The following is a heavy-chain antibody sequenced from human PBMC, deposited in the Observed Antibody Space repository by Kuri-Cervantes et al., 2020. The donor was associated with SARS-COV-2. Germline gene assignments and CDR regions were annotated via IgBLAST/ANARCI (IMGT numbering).Heavy chain of an antibody. D-gene: IGHD3-9*01. Sequence: GESLKISCAASGFTFSNAWMSWVRQAPGKGLEWVGRIKSKTDGGTTDYAAPVKGRFTISRDDSKNTLYLQMNSLKTEDTAVYYCTTYHVLRYFDWLSEAGGYGMDVWGQGTTVTVSS. J-gene: IGHJ6*02. CDR2: IKSKTDGGTT. CDR1: GFTFSNAW. CDR3: TTYHVLRYFDWLSEAGGYGMDV. V-gene: IGHV3-15*01.